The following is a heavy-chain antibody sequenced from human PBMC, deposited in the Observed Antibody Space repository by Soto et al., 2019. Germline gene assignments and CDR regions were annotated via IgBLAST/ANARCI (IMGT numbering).Heavy chain of an antibody. Sequence: SETLSLTCTVSGGSISSYYWSWIRQPPGKGLEWIGYIYYSGSTNYNPSLKSRVTISVDTSKNQFSLKLSSVTAADTAVYYCARSGIWSGYSAPWDWFDPWGQGTLVTVSS. CDR1: GGSISSYY. CDR2: IYYSGST. D-gene: IGHD3-3*01. V-gene: IGHV4-59*01. CDR3: ARSGIWSGYSAPWDWFDP. J-gene: IGHJ5*02.